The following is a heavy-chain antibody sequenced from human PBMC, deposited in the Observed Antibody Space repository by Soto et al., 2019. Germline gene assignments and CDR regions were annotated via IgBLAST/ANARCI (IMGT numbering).Heavy chain of an antibody. V-gene: IGHV3-33*01. J-gene: IGHJ4*02. Sequence: QVQLVESGGGVAQPGRSLRLSCAASGFMFSSHGMHWIRQAPGKGLEWVAVIWYDGSNKYYADSVKSRFTISRDNSKNTLYLQMNSLRVEDTAVYYCGPDTLDYWGQGTLVTVSS. CDR2: IWYDGSNK. CDR1: GFMFSSHG. CDR3: GPDTLDY.